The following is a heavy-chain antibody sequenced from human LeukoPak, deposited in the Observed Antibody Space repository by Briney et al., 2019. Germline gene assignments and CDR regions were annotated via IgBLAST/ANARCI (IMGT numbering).Heavy chain of an antibody. CDR3: ARGRVVAAAGTNFDY. CDR2: ISSSSSYI. D-gene: IGHD6-13*01. Sequence: GGSLRLSCAASGFTFSSYSMKWVRQAPGKGLEWVSSISSSSSYIYYADSVKGRFTISRDNAKNSLYLQMNSLRAEDTAVYYCARGRVVAAAGTNFDYWGQGTLVTVSS. V-gene: IGHV3-21*01. J-gene: IGHJ4*02. CDR1: GFTFSSYS.